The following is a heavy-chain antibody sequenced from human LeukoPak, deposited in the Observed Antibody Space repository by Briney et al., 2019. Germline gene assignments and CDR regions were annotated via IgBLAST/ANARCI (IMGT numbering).Heavy chain of an antibody. CDR2: IYTSGST. J-gene: IGHJ3*02. V-gene: IGHV4-4*07. D-gene: IGHD3-3*01. CDR1: GGSISSYY. Sequence: PSETLSLTCTVSGGSISSYYWSWIRQPAGKGLEWIGRIYTSGSTNYNPSLKSRVTMSVDTSKNQFSLKLSPVTAADTAVYYCAGDFFNYDFWSGYYVKDAFDIWGQGTMVTVSS. CDR3: AGDFFNYDFWSGYYVKDAFDI.